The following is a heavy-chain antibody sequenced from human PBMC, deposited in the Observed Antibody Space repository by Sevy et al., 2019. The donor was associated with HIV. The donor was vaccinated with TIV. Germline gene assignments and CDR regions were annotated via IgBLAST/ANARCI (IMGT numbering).Heavy chain of an antibody. CDR1: GFTFSSYA. J-gene: IGHJ4*02. V-gene: IGHV3-23*01. CDR3: AKSLRYSSVPDY. Sequence: GGSLRLSCAASGFTFSSYAMSWVRQAPGKGLEWVSAISVSGGSTYYADSVKGRFTISRDNSKNTLYLQMNSLRAEDTAVYYCAKSLRYSSVPDYWGQGTLVTVSS. D-gene: IGHD6-19*01. CDR2: ISVSGGST.